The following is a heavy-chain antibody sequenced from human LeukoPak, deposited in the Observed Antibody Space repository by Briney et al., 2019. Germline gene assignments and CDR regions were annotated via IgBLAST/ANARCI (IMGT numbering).Heavy chain of an antibody. Sequence: ASVKVSCKASGYTFTAYSMHWVRQAPGQGLEWMGWINLNSGGTNYAQKFQGRVTMTRDTSISAAYMELSRLGSDDTAVYYCARVAGGDWYYFDFWGQGTLVTVSS. V-gene: IGHV1-2*02. CDR2: INLNSGGT. D-gene: IGHD2-21*02. J-gene: IGHJ4*02. CDR3: ARVAGGDWYYFDF. CDR1: GYTFTAYS.